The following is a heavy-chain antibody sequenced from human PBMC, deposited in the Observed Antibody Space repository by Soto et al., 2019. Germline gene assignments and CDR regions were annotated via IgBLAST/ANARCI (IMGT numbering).Heavy chain of an antibody. CDR1: GFTFSSYW. J-gene: IGHJ3*02. CDR2: IKQDGSEK. Sequence: EVQLVESGGGLVQPGGSLRLSCAASGFTFSSYWMSWVRQAPGKGLEWVANIKQDGSEKYYVDSVKGRFTISRDNAKNSLYLQMNSLRAEDTAVYYCARTMVRGVITLARAFDIWGQGTMVTVSS. CDR3: ARTMVRGVITLARAFDI. V-gene: IGHV3-7*01. D-gene: IGHD3-10*01.